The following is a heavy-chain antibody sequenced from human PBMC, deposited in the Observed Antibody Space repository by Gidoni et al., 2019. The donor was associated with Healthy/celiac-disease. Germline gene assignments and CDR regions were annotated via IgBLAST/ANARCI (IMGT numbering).Heavy chain of an antibody. CDR2: FGTA. CDR1: GGTFSSYA. V-gene: IGHV1-69*01. D-gene: IGHD3-22*01. Sequence: QVQLVQSGAEVKKPGSSVKVSCKASGGTFSSYAIFGTANYAQKFQGRVTITADESTSTAYMELSSLRSEDTAVYYCATYDSSGYYGLYVDYWGQGTLVTVSS. CDR3: ATYDSSGYYGLYVDY. J-gene: IGHJ4*02.